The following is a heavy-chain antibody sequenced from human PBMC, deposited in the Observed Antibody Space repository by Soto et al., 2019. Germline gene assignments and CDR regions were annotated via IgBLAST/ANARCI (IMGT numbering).Heavy chain of an antibody. CDR1: GGSISSGGYS. J-gene: IGHJ4*02. D-gene: IGHD3-22*01. CDR2: IYHSGST. CDR3: ARTANYYDSSGYSYYFDY. Sequence: SETLPLTCAVSGGSISSGGYSWSWIRQPPGKGLEWIGYIYHSGSTYYNPSVKSRVTISVDRSKNQFSLKLSSVTAADTAVYYCARTANYYDSSGYSYYFDYWGQGTLVTVSS. V-gene: IGHV4-30-2*01.